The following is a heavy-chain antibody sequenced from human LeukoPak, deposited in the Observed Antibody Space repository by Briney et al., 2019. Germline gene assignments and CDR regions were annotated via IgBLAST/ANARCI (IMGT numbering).Heavy chain of an antibody. D-gene: IGHD2-2*01. CDR3: ARVVPAATRRYYFDY. V-gene: IGHV3-21*01. CDR1: GFTFSSYS. Sequence: GGSLRLSCAASGFTFSSYSMNWVRQAPGKGLEWVSSISSSSSYIYYADSVKGRFTISRDNAKNSLYLQMNSLRAEDTAVYYCARVVPAATRRYYFDYWGQGTLVTVSS. CDR2: ISSSSSYI. J-gene: IGHJ4*02.